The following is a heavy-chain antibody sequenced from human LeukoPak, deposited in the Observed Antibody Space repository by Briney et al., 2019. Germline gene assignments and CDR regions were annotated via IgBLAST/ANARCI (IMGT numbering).Heavy chain of an antibody. CDR1: GYTFTGYY. D-gene: IGHD3-10*01. CDR2: INAGNGNT. V-gene: IGHV1-3*01. J-gene: IGHJ4*02. CDR3: ARIFGGSGSYGAGGY. Sequence: ASVKVSCKSSGYTFTGYYMHWVRQAPGQRLEWMGWINAGNGNTKYSQKFQGRVTITRDTSASTAYMELSSLRSEDTAVYYCARIFGGSGSYGAGGYWGQGTLVTVSS.